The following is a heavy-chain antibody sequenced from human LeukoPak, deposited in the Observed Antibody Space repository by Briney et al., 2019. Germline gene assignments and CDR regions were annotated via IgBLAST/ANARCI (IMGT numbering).Heavy chain of an antibody. CDR1: GGTFSSYA. CDR2: IIPIFGIA. Sequence: SVKVSCKASGGTFSSYAISWVRQAPGQGLEWMGRIIPIFGIANYARKFQGRVTITADKSTSTAYMELSSLRSEDTAVYYCARGHCSGGSCYRAPQRPNWFGPWGQGTLVTVSS. D-gene: IGHD2-15*01. V-gene: IGHV1-69*04. CDR3: ARGHCSGGSCYRAPQRPNWFGP. J-gene: IGHJ5*02.